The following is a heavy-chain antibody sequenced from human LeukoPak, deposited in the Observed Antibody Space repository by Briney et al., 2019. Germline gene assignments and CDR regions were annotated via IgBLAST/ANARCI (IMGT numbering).Heavy chain of an antibody. CDR2: ICSGRST. J-gene: IGHJ4*02. CDR1: GFTVSSND. V-gene: IGHV3-66*01. D-gene: IGHD1-26*01. Sequence: GGSLRLSCAASGFTVSSNDMSWVRQAPGKGLEWVSLICSGRSTYYADSVKGRFIISRDNSKNTLYLQMNSLRAEDTAVYYCARYSGTFSNSYFDCWGQGTLVTVSS. CDR3: ARYSGTFSNSYFDC.